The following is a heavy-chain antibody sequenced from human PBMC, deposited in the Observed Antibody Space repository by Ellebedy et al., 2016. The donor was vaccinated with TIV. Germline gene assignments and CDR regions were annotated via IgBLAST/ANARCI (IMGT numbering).Heavy chain of an antibody. CDR2: ISYAGSNK. V-gene: IGHV3-30*01. J-gene: IGHJ4*02. CDR3: ARSSLAGWLRHDY. D-gene: IGHD5-12*01. CDR1: GFTFSSYA. Sequence: PGGSLRLSCAASGFTFSSYAMHWVRQAPGKGLEWVAVISYAGSNKYYADSVKGRFTISRDNSKNTLYLQMNSLRAEDTAVYYCARSSLAGWLRHDYWGQGTLVTVSS.